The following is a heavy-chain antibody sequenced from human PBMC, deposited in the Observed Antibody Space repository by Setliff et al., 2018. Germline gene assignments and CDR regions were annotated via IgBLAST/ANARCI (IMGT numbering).Heavy chain of an antibody. CDR2: IYTSWST. V-gene: IGHV4-61*09. J-gene: IGHJ4*02. CDR1: DDSISSRRYY. Sequence: SETLSLTCTVSDDSISSRRYYWGWFRQPAGKELEWIGQIYTSWSTNYNPSLKSRVTISVDTSKDQFSLKLISMTAADTAVYYCARGGTFRYFDFWGQGAPVTVSS. D-gene: IGHD5-12*01. CDR3: ARGGTFRYFDF.